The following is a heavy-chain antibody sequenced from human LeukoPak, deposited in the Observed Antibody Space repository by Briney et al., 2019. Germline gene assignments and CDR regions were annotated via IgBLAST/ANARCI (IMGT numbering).Heavy chain of an antibody. D-gene: IGHD2-21*01. CDR1: GGSFSGYY. CDR2: INHSGST. V-gene: IGHV4-34*01. CDR3: ARGSTYYYYYYYYMDV. J-gene: IGHJ6*03. Sequence: SETLSLTCAVYGGSFSGYYWSWIRQPPGKGLEWIGEINHSGSTNYNPSLKSRVTISVDTSKNQFSLKLSSVTAADTAVYYCARGSTYYYYYYYYMDVWGKGTTDTVSS.